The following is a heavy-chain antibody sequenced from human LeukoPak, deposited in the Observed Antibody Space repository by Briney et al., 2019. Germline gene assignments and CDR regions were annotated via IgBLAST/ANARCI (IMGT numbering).Heavy chain of an antibody. D-gene: IGHD6-19*01. CDR1: GFTFSSYG. V-gene: IGHV3-30*02. J-gene: IGHJ4*02. CDR3: AKGGSVSGWCEY. Sequence: PGGSLRLTCTVSGFTFSSYGMHWVSQAPGKGLEWVAFIRFDGSDEKYADSVKGRFTISRDNSKNTLYLQMNSLRDEDTAVYYCAKGGSVSGWCEYWGQGTLVTVSS. CDR2: IRFDGSDE.